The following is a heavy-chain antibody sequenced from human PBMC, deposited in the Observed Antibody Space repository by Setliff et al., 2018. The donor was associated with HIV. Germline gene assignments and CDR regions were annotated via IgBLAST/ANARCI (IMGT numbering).Heavy chain of an antibody. CDR1: GASSGRYY. Sequence: PSETLSLTCSVSGASSGRYYWSWFRQPAGKGLEWVGHIYTTGSTNYNPSLKSRATMSLDTSKNQFSLKLNSVTAADTAMYYCARDPTTGVDYWGQGTLVTVSS. CDR3: ARDPTTGVDY. CDR2: IYTTGST. V-gene: IGHV4-4*07. D-gene: IGHD4-4*01. J-gene: IGHJ4*02.